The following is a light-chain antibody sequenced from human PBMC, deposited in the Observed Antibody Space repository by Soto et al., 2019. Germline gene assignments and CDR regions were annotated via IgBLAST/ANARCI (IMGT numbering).Light chain of an antibody. Sequence: QSALTQPASVSGSPGQSITISCTGTSSDVGGYNYVSWYQQHPGTAPKLMIYDVSKRPSGVSNCFSGSKSGNTASLTISGRQAEGEADYYCSSYTSSSTLVFGGGTKLTVL. CDR1: SSDVGGYNY. J-gene: IGLJ2*01. CDR3: SSYTSSSTLV. CDR2: DVS. V-gene: IGLV2-14*01.